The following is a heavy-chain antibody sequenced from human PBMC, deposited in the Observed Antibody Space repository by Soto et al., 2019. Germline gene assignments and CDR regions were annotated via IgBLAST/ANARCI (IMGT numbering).Heavy chain of an antibody. CDR3: APSPIIAGAGTTQFRTLDPYY. CDR1: VFSLSTSGVG. J-gene: IGHJ4*02. V-gene: IGHV2-5*02. Sequence: QITLKESGPTLVKPTQTLTLTCTFSVFSLSTSGVGVGWIRQPPVKGLEGLALIYWDDDKRYSPSLKSRLTITKDTSKNQVGLTLTNMDPVETAKYYCAPSPIIAGAGTTQFRTLDPYYWGQGTLVTVAS. D-gene: IGHD6-19*01. CDR2: IYWDDDK.